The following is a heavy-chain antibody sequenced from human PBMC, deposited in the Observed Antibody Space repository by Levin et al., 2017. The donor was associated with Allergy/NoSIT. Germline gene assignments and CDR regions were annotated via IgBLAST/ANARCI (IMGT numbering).Heavy chain of an antibody. J-gene: IGHJ6*03. CDR3: VKDSRCSSISCYYYYMDV. Sequence: HPGGSLRLSCSASGFTFSTYAMHWVRQAPGKGLEYVSAISSNGGSTYYADSVKGRFTISRDNSKNTLYLQMSSLRAEDTAVYYCVKDSRCSSISCYYYYMDVWGKGTTVTVSS. CDR1: GFTFSTYA. D-gene: IGHD2-2*01. CDR2: ISSNGGST. V-gene: IGHV3-64D*06.